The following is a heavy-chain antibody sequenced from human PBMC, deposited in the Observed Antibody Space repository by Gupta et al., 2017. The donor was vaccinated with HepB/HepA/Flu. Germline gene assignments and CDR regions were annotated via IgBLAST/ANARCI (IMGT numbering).Heavy chain of an antibody. CDR2: ISSSGSTI. D-gene: IGHD3-10*01. V-gene: IGHV3-48*03. CDR1: GFTSSSYE. J-gene: IGHJ4*02. Sequence: EVQLVESGGGLVQPGGSLRLSCAASGFTSSSYEMNWVRQAPGKGLEWVSYISSSGSTIYYADSVKGRFTISRDNAKNSLYLQMNSLRAEDTAVYYCARIGGVLAPPWGRSDYWGQGTLVTVSS. CDR3: ARIGGVLAPPWGRSDY.